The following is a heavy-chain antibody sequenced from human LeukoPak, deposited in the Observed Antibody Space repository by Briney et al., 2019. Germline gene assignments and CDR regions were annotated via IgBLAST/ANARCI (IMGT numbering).Heavy chain of an antibody. CDR1: GGSISSSNW. CDR3: ARVGGAVAGTIDY. D-gene: IGHD6-19*01. J-gene: IGHJ4*02. Sequence: SETLSLTCAVSGGSISSSNWWSWVRQPPGKGLEWIGEIYHSGSTNYNPSLKSRVTISVDKSKNQFSLKLSSVTAADTAVYYCARVGGAVAGTIDYWGQGTLVTVSS. CDR2: IYHSGST. V-gene: IGHV4-4*02.